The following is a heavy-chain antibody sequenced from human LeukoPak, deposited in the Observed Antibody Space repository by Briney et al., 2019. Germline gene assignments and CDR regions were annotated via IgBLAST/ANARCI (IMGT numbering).Heavy chain of an antibody. CDR3: ATTIILHNWFDP. J-gene: IGHJ5*02. Sequence: SETLSLTCAVYGGSFSGYYWSWIRQPPGKGLEWIGEINHSGSTNYNPSLKSRVTISVDTSKNQFSLKLSSVTAADTAVYYCATTIILHNWFDPWGQGTLVTVSS. CDR2: INHSGST. V-gene: IGHV4-34*01. D-gene: IGHD2/OR15-2a*01. CDR1: GGSFSGYY.